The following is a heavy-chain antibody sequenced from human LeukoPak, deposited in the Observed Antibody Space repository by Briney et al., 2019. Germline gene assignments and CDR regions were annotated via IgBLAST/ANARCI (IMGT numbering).Heavy chain of an antibody. D-gene: IGHD3-22*01. CDR1: GGSISSYY. J-gene: IGHJ3*02. CDR2: IYYSGST. CDR3: ASRPYSGGYYTDAFDI. V-gene: IGHV4-59*01. Sequence: SETLSLTCTVSGGSISSYYWSWIRQPPGKGLEWVGYIYYSGSTNYNPSLKSRVTISVDTSKNQFSLKLTSVTAADTAVYYCASRPYSGGYYTDAFDIWGQGAMVTVSS.